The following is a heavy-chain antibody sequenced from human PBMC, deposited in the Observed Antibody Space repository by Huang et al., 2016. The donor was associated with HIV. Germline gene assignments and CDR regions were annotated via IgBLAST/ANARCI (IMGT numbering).Heavy chain of an antibody. CDR2: VIPIFGAP. CDR3: ARVREMATSYDAFDV. V-gene: IGHV1-69*18. Sequence: QVQLVQSGAEVKKPGSSVKVSCKASGNTSSNYVINWVRQAPGQALEWKGSVIPIFGAPLDAQKCQGRVIISADESTNTAYMDLTSLTFEDTAVYFCARVREMATSYDAFDVWGQGTMVTVSS. CDR1: GNTSSNYV. D-gene: IGHD5-12*01. J-gene: IGHJ3*01.